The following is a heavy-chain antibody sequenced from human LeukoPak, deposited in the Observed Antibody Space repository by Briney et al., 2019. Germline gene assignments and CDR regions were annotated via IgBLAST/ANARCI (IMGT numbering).Heavy chain of an antibody. CDR3: ARDANSNWNPRRGGDY. Sequence: ASVKVSCKASGYTFTSYGISWVRQAPGQGLEWMGWISAYNGNTNYAQKLQGRVTMTTDTSTSTAYMELRSLRSDDTAVYYCARDANSNWNPRRGGDYWGQGTLVTVSS. D-gene: IGHD1-1*01. J-gene: IGHJ4*02. CDR1: GYTFTSYG. V-gene: IGHV1-18*01. CDR2: ISAYNGNT.